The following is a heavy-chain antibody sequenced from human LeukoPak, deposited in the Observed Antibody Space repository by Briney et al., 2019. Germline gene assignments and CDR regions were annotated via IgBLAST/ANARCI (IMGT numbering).Heavy chain of an antibody. CDR1: GGSISSYY. CDR2: IYTSGST. V-gene: IGHV4-4*07. D-gene: IGHD6-13*01. Sequence: SETLSLTCTVSGGSISSYYWSWIRQPAGKGLEWIGRIYTSGSTTYNPSLKSRVTMSVDTSKNQFSLKRSSVTAADTAVYYCARERIAAAGTLIWFDPWGQGTLVTVSS. J-gene: IGHJ5*02. CDR3: ARERIAAAGTLIWFDP.